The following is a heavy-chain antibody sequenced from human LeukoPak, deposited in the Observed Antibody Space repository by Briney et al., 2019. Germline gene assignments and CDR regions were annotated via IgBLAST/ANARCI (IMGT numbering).Heavy chain of an antibody. J-gene: IGHJ4*02. CDR1: GFTFSDHY. D-gene: IGHD6-13*01. Sequence: GGSLRLSCAASGFTFSDHYMIWLRQAPGKGLEAISYISHNGQTKYYADSVKGRLSISRDNAKSSLYLQMNILRVEDTAVYSCARDRHGYFDYWGQGTLVTVSS. V-gene: IGHV3-11*01. CDR2: ISHNGQTK. CDR3: ARDRHGYFDY.